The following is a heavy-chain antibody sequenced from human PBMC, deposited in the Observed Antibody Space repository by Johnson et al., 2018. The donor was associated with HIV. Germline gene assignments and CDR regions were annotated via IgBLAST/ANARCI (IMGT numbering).Heavy chain of an antibody. CDR2: ISSSDNTI. CDR3: ARGPTYYADPFAFDI. D-gene: IGHD4-17*01. Sequence: QVQLVESGGGLVKPGGSLRLSCAASGFTFSDYYMSWIRQAPGKGLEWVSYISSSDNTIYYADSVKGRFTISRDNAKNSLYLQMNSLRAEDTAVYYWARGPTYYADPFAFDIWGQGTMVTVSS. J-gene: IGHJ3*02. CDR1: GFTFSDYY. V-gene: IGHV3-11*04.